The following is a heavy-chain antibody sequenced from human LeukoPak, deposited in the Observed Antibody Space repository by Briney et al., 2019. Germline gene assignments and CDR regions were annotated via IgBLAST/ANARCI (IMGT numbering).Heavy chain of an antibody. J-gene: IGHJ4*02. D-gene: IGHD4-17*01. Sequence: GGSLRLSCAASGFTFSSYSMNWVRQASGKGLEWVSGITDSGRKTYYADSVKGRFSISRDNSKNTVYLQMSDLRAEDTAVYYCAKITKATTPNYWGQGTLVTVSS. CDR3: AKITKATTPNY. CDR2: ITDSGRKT. V-gene: IGHV3-23*01. CDR1: GFTFSSYS.